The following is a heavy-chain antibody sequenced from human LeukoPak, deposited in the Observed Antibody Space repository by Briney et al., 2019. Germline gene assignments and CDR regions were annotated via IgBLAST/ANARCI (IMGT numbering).Heavy chain of an antibody. CDR2: ISHRGRT. V-gene: IGHV4-34*01. D-gene: IGHD3-3*01. CDR3: ARIPLYFLEPFDY. J-gene: IGHJ4*02. Sequence: SETLSLTCAVSGGSLSGYYWSWISQPPGKGREWIGEISHRGRTHYNPSLKGRVTMSVDTSKNQFALEVDSVTAADTAVYYCARIPLYFLEPFDYWGQGILVTVSS. CDR1: GGSLSGYY.